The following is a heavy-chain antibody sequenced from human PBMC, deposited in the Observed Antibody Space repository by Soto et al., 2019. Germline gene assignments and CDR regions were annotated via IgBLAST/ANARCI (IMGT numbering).Heavy chain of an antibody. D-gene: IGHD1-26*01. Sequence: EVQLVESGGGLVQPGESLRLSCAASGFTFDYYWMHWVRQAPGKGLVWVSRIYSDGTSTTYADSVKGRFTISRDNAKNTRSLQMNSLRADDTAVYYCARGDRGAFDLWGQGTVVTVSS. CDR3: ARGDRGAFDL. CDR1: GFTFDYYW. CDR2: IYSDGTST. J-gene: IGHJ3*01. V-gene: IGHV3-74*01.